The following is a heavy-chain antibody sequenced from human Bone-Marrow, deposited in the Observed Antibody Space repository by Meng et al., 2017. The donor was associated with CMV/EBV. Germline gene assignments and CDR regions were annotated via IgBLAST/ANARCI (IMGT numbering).Heavy chain of an antibody. Sequence: ASEQVSCKASGYTFTSYYMHWVRQAPGQGLEWMGIINPSGGSTSYAQKFQGRVTMTRDTSTSTAYMELSTLRSEDTAVYYCARDRVMIVQKFSFDYWGQGTLVTVSS. CDR3: ARDRVMIVQKFSFDY. CDR1: GYTFTSYY. J-gene: IGHJ4*02. D-gene: IGHD3-22*01. CDR2: INPSGGST. V-gene: IGHV1-46*01.